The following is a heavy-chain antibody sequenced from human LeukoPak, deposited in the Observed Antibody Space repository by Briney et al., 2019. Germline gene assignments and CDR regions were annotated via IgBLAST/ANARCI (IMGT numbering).Heavy chain of an antibody. Sequence: PGRSLRLSCAASGFTFSSYAMHWVRQAPGKGLEWVAVISYDGSNKYYADSVKGRFTISRDNSKNTLYLQMNSLRVEDTAVYFCAKDGGRYRFDYWGQGTLVTVSS. CDR3: AKDGGRYRFDY. CDR2: ISYDGSNK. V-gene: IGHV3-30-3*01. D-gene: IGHD3-16*02. J-gene: IGHJ4*02. CDR1: GFTFSSYA.